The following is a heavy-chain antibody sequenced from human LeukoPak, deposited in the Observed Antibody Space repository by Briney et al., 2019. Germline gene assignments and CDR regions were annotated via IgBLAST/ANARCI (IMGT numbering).Heavy chain of an antibody. D-gene: IGHD6-13*01. CDR1: GFTFSGYS. J-gene: IGHJ4*02. V-gene: IGHV3-48*02. CDR2: ISPSSSTI. CDR3: TRAAYSSSPDY. Sequence: PGGSLRLSCAASGFTFSGYSMNWVRQAPGKGLEWVSYISPSSSTIYYADSVKGRFTISRDNAKNSLYLHMNSLRDEDTAVYYCTRAAYSSSPDYWGQGTLVTASS.